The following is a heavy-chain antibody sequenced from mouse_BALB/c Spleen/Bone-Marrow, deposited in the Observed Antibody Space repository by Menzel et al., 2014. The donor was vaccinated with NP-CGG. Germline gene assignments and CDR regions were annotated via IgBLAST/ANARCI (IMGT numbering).Heavy chain of an antibody. D-gene: IGHD2-3*01. CDR2: IRNKANGYTT. CDR1: GFTFTDYY. Sequence: DVMLVESGGGLVQPGSPLRLSCATSGFTFTDYYMNWVRQPPGKALEWLGFIRNKANGYTTEFSASVKGRFTISRDNSQSILYLQMNTLRAEDSATYYCARYDGYSDNAMDYWGQGTSVTVSS. V-gene: IGHV7-3*02. CDR3: ARYDGYSDNAMDY. J-gene: IGHJ4*01.